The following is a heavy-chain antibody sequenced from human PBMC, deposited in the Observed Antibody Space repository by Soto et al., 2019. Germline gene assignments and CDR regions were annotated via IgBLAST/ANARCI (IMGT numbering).Heavy chain of an antibody. CDR3: AIGGDIVVVPAEYFQH. CDR2: ISAYNGNT. Sequence: GASVKVCCKASGYTFTSYGISWVRQAPGQGLEWMGWISAYNGNTNYAQKLQGRVTMTTDTSTSTAYMELRSLRSDDTAVYYCAIGGDIVVVPAEYFQHRGQGTLVTVSS. J-gene: IGHJ1*01. V-gene: IGHV1-18*01. D-gene: IGHD2-2*01. CDR1: GYTFTSYG.